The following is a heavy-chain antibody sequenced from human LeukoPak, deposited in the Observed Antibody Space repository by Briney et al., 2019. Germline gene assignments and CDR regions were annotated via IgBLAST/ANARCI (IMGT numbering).Heavy chain of an antibody. CDR2: TGSNGVK. CDR1: GFTVRTYA. V-gene: IGHV3-23*01. Sequence: GGSLRLSCTGSGFTVRTYAFSWVRQAPGKGLEWVSATGSNGVKYYADSVKGRFTISRDNSKNALYLQMNGLRADDTAVYYCGIRDTSDYYVFWGQGTLVTVSS. CDR3: GIRDTSDYYVF. J-gene: IGHJ4*02. D-gene: IGHD3-22*01.